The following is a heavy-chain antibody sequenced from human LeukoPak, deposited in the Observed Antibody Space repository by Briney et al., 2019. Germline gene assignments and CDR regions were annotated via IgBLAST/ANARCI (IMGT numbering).Heavy chain of an antibody. J-gene: IGHJ4*02. Sequence: SETLSLTCTVSGGSISSYYWSWIRQPPGKGLEWIGYIYYSGSTNYNPSLKSRVTISVDTSKNQFSLRLSSVTAADTAVYYCARGTYASGNYPHIDYWGQGTLVTVSS. D-gene: IGHD3-10*01. V-gene: IGHV4-59*01. CDR2: IYYSGST. CDR3: ARGTYASGNYPHIDY. CDR1: GGSISSYY.